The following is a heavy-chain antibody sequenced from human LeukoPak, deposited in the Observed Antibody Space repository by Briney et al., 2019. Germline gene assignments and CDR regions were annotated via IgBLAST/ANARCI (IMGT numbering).Heavy chain of an antibody. D-gene: IGHD6-13*01. Sequence: GGSLRLSCAASGFPFSSYSMNWVRQAPGKGLEWVSSISSSSSYIYYADSVKGRFTISRDNAKNALYLQMNSLRAEDTAVYYCASSGRWYSSSWYEDYWGQGTLVTVSS. CDR2: ISSSSSYI. V-gene: IGHV3-21*01. CDR3: ASSGRWYSSSWYEDY. CDR1: GFPFSSYS. J-gene: IGHJ4*02.